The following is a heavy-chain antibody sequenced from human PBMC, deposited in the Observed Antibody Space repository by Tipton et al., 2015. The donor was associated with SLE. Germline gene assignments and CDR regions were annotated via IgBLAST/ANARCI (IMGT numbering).Heavy chain of an antibody. D-gene: IGHD6-6*01. Sequence: SLRLSCAASGFSFSNYGMHWVRQAPGKGLEWVTFIRYDGSSKNYKDSVKGRFTISRDNSKNTLYLQMNSLRAEDTAVYYCAKSESGAALGYFDLWGRGTLVTVSS. J-gene: IGHJ2*01. CDR3: AKSESGAALGYFDL. V-gene: IGHV3-30*02. CDR2: IRYDGSSK. CDR1: GFSFSNYG.